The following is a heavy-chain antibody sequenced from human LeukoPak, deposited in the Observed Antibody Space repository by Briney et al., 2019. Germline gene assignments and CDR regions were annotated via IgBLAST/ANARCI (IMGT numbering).Heavy chain of an antibody. CDR2: INHSGST. D-gene: IGHD1/OR15-1a*01. Sequence: PSETLSLTCAVYGGSFSGYYWSWIRQPPGKGLEWIGEINHSGSTNYNPSLKSRVTISVDTSKNQFSLKLSSVTAADTAVYYCARDRFGNNYFDFWGQGTLVTVSS. J-gene: IGHJ4*02. CDR1: GGSFSGYY. V-gene: IGHV4-34*01. CDR3: ARDRFGNNYFDF.